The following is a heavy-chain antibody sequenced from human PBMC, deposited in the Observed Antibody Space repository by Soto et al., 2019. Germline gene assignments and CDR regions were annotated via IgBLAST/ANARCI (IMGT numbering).Heavy chain of an antibody. CDR1: GFTFSSYG. D-gene: IGHD2-2*01. V-gene: IGHV3-33*01. CDR3: ARDGGVVVPAADDY. CDR2: IWYDGSNK. J-gene: IGHJ4*02. Sequence: QVQLVESGGGVVQPGRSLRLSCAASGFTFSSYGMHWVRQAPGKGLEWVAVIWYDGSNKYYADSVKGRFTISRDNSKNTLYLQMNSLRAEDTAVYYCARDGGVVVPAADDYWGQGTLVTVSS.